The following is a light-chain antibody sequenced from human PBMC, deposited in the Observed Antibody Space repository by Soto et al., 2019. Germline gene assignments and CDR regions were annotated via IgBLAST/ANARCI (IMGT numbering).Light chain of an antibody. V-gene: IGKV3-15*01. CDR1: QSVSSN. CDR2: GAS. Sequence: EIVMTQSPATLSVSPGERATLSCRASQSVSSNLAWYQQKPGQAPRLLIYGASTRATGIPERFSGSGSGTDFTLTISRLEPQDSAMYYCQQYVISVTFGQGTRL. CDR3: QQYVISVT. J-gene: IGKJ5*01.